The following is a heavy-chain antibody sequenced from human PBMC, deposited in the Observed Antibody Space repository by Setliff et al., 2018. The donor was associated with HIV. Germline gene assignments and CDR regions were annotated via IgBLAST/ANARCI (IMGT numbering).Heavy chain of an antibody. D-gene: IGHD3-3*01. CDR3: AREKSGYRAFDY. J-gene: IGHJ4*02. CDR2: IYPNSGGT. V-gene: IGHV1-2*02. CDR1: GYTFTAHY. Sequence: GASVKVSCKASGYTFTAHYMHWVRQAPGQGLEWMGWIYPNSGGTKYAQKVQGRVTMTRDTSISTAYMELSRMRSDDTAVYYCAREKSGYRAFDYWGQATLVTVSS.